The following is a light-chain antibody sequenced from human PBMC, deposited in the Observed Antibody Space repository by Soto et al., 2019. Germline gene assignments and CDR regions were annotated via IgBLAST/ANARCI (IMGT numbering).Light chain of an antibody. CDR3: QQYDDPPPLT. V-gene: IGKV1-33*01. CDR1: HDIQNY. Sequence: GDRVTITCQASHDIQNYLNWYQQKPGKAPKLLIFDAYKLETGVPSRFSGSGYGTDFTFTISSLQPEDIATYYCQQYDDPPPLTFGQGTRLEMK. J-gene: IGKJ5*01. CDR2: DAY.